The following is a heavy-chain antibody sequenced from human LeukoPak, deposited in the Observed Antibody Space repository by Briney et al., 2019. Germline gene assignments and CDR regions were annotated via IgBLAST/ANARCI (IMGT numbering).Heavy chain of an antibody. CDR1: GYSFTSYW. V-gene: IGHV5-51*01. CDR3: ARQASGGSYYGTEYYFDY. D-gene: IGHD1-26*01. Sequence: GESLKISWKGSGYSFTSYWIGWVRQMPGKGLEWMGIIYPGDSDTRYSPSFQGQVTISADKSISTAYLQWSSLKASDTAMYYCARQASGGSYYGTEYYFDYWGQGTLVTVSS. J-gene: IGHJ4*02. CDR2: IYPGDSDT.